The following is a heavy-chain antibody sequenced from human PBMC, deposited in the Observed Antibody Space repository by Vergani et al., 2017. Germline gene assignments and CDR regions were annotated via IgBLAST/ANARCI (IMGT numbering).Heavy chain of an antibody. CDR3: ARHKEQLVPGNYYYYYYMDV. Sequence: QLQLQESDPGLVNPSETLSLTCTVSGGSIRSTFYYWGWIRQPPGKGLEWIGTIYYSGSTYYNPSLKSRVTISVDTSKNQFSLKLNSVTAADTAMHYCARHKEQLVPGNYYYYYYMDVWGKGTTVTVSS. CDR1: GGSIRSTFYY. V-gene: IGHV4-39*01. CDR2: IYYSGST. D-gene: IGHD6-13*01. J-gene: IGHJ6*03.